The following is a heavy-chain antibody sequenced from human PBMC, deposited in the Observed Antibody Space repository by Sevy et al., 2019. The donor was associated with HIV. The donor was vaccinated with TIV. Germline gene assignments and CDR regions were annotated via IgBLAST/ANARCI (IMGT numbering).Heavy chain of an antibody. D-gene: IGHD1-7*01. CDR2: INQDGSEK. Sequence: GGSLRLSCAASGFTLSNYWMSWVRQAPGKGLECVANINQDGSEKYYLDSVKGRFIVSRENAKNSLYLQMNSLRDEDSAVYYCARGQITGSKLDYLDSWGQGTLVTVSS. J-gene: IGHJ4*02. CDR1: GFTLSNYW. CDR3: ARGQITGSKLDYLDS. V-gene: IGHV3-7*01.